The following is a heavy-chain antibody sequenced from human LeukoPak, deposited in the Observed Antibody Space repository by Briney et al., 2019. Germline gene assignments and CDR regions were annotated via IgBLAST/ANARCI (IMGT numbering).Heavy chain of an antibody. Sequence: SETLSLTCTVSGGSISSGDYYWSWIRQPPGKGLEWIGYIYYSGGTYYNPSLKSRVTMSVVTSKNQFSLKLSSVTAADTAVYYCARSLTTVTERGEFDYWGQGTLVTVSS. CDR3: ARSLTTVTERGEFDY. V-gene: IGHV4-30-4*01. J-gene: IGHJ4*02. D-gene: IGHD4-17*01. CDR2: IYYSGGT. CDR1: GGSISSGDYY.